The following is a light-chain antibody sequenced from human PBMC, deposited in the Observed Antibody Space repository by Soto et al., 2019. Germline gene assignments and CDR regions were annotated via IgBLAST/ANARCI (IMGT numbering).Light chain of an antibody. CDR1: SRDVGFYKY. CDR3: SSYADNNIFV. V-gene: IGLV2-8*01. CDR2: EVN. Sequence: QSALTQPPSASGSPGQSVTLPCTGTSRDVGFYKYVSWYRQHPGKAPQLMIYEVNRRPSGIPDRFSGSKSGNTASLTVSGLQAEDEADYYCSSYADNNIFVFGTGTKGTVL. J-gene: IGLJ1*01.